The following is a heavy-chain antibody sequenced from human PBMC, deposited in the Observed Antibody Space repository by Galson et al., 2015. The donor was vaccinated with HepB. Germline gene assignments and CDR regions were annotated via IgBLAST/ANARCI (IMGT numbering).Heavy chain of an antibody. CDR2: IYYSGTI. D-gene: IGHD2-2*01. Sequence: ETLSLTCTVSGGSISSSYNYWDWLRQPPGKGLEWIASIYYSGTIHYNPSLKSRVTISADTSKNQFSLKLRPVTAADTAVYYCARHESESKTYAADNWGQGTLVTVSS. V-gene: IGHV4-39*01. CDR3: ARHESESKTYAADN. J-gene: IGHJ4*02. CDR1: GGSISSSYNY.